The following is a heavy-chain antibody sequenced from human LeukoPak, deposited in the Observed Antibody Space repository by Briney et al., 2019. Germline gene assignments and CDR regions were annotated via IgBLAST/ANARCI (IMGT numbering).Heavy chain of an antibody. CDR2: IASIGLKT. Sequence: GGPLRLSCAASGFMFRDAAMTWVRQAPGKGLGWVSLIASIGLKTSYADSGRGRFTISRDNSKNTLSLQMNSLRVEDTAIYYCARDIELSTWGLGTLVTVSS. D-gene: IGHD5-12*01. CDR3: ARDIELST. V-gene: IGHV3-23*01. CDR1: GFMFRDAA. J-gene: IGHJ3*01.